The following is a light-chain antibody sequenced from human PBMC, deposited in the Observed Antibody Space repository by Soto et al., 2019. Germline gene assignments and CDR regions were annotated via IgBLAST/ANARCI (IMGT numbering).Light chain of an antibody. CDR3: QTWGTGIVV. CDR2: LNSDGSH. Sequence: QAVVTQSPSASASLGASVKLTCTLSSGHSSYAIAWHQQQPEKGPRYLMKLNSDGSHRKGDGIPDRFSGSSSGAERYLTISRLPSEDEADYYCQTWGTGIVVFGGGTKLTVL. CDR1: SGHSSYA. V-gene: IGLV4-69*01. J-gene: IGLJ2*01.